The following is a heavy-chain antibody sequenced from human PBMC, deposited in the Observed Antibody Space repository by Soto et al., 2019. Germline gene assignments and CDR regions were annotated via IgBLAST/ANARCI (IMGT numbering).Heavy chain of an antibody. CDR1: GFTFSSYA. CDR2: ISYGGSNK. Sequence: GGSLRLSCAASGFTFSSYAMHWVHQAPGKGLEWVAVISYGGSNKYYADSVKGRFTISRDNSKNTLYLQMNSLRAEDTAVYYCASALGNYYYYGMDVWGQGTTVTVSS. D-gene: IGHD2-15*01. V-gene: IGHV3-30-3*01. CDR3: ASALGNYYYYGMDV. J-gene: IGHJ6*02.